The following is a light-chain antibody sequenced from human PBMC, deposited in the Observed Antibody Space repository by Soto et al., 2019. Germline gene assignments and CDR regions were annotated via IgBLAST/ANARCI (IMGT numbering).Light chain of an antibody. J-gene: IGKJ3*01. CDR3: HQYGRSPFT. V-gene: IGKV3-20*01. CDR1: QSVSGSY. Sequence: EIVLAQSPGTLSLSPGDRATLSCRASQSVSGSYLAWYQQKPGQAPRLLIYEASSRATGIPDRFSGSGSGTDFTLTISRLEFEDFAVYYCHQYGRSPFTFGPGTTVDIK. CDR2: EAS.